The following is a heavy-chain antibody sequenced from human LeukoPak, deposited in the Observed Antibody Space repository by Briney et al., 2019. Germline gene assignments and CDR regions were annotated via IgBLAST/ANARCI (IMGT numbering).Heavy chain of an antibody. CDR1: GFTFDDYA. J-gene: IGHJ4*02. Sequence: GGSLRLSCAASGFTFDDYALSWVRQAPGKGLEWVSVIYSGGSTYYADSVKGRFTISRDNSKNTLYLQMNSLRAEDTAVYYCARFYVTTGFDYWGQGTLVTVSS. CDR3: ARFYVTTGFDY. D-gene: IGHD4-17*01. CDR2: IYSGGST. V-gene: IGHV3-66*01.